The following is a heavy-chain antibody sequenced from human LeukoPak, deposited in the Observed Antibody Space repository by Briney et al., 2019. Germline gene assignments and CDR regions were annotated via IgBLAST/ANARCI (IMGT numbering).Heavy chain of an antibody. Sequence: GGSLRLSCAASGFTFDDYAMHWVRQAPGKGLEWVSGISWNSGSIGYADSVKGRFTISRDNAKNSLYLQMNSLRAEDTALYYCAKDRTLLWSGELAFGPWGQGTLVTVSS. CDR3: AKDRTLLWSGELAFGP. J-gene: IGHJ5*02. D-gene: IGHD3-10*01. CDR1: GFTFDDYA. CDR2: ISWNSGSI. V-gene: IGHV3-9*01.